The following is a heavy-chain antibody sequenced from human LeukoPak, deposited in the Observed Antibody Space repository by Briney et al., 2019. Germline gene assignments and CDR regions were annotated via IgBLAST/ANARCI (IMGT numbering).Heavy chain of an antibody. J-gene: IGHJ3*02. Sequence: PSETLSLTCTVSGGSISSGSYYWSWIRQPAGKGLEWIGRIYTSGSTNYNPSLKSRVTISVDTSKNQFSLKLSSVTAADTAAYYCARDPSDSSGYYYVEDAFDIWGQGTMVTVSS. CDR2: IYTSGST. V-gene: IGHV4-61*02. D-gene: IGHD3-22*01. CDR3: ARDPSDSSGYYYVEDAFDI. CDR1: GGSISSGSYY.